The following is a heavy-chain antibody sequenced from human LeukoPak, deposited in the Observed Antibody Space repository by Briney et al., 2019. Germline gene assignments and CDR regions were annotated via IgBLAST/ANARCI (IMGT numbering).Heavy chain of an antibody. D-gene: IGHD1-26*01. CDR2: IYYSGST. J-gene: IGHJ4*02. CDR3: ARGGGGAKAFYFDY. V-gene: IGHV4-59*08. Sequence: SETLSLTCTVSGGSISSYYWSWIRQPPGKGLEWIGYIYYSGSTHYNPSLKSRVTISVDTSKNQFSLKLSSVTAADTAVYYCARGGGGAKAFYFDYWGQGSLVTVSS. CDR1: GGSISSYY.